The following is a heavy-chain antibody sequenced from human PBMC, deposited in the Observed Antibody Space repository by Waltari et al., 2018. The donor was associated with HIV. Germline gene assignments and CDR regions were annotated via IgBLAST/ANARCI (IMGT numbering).Heavy chain of an antibody. J-gene: IGHJ5*02. Sequence: QVQLVQSGAEVKKPGSSVKVSCKASGGTFSSYAISWVRQAPGQGLEWMGGIIPNAGTTNYAQKFQGRVTITADESTSTANMELNGLKSEDTAVYYCARLGRSRFLEWIPFDPWGQGTLVTVSS. V-gene: IGHV1-69*12. CDR3: ARLGRSRFLEWIPFDP. D-gene: IGHD3-3*01. CDR1: GGTFSSYA. CDR2: IIPNAGTT.